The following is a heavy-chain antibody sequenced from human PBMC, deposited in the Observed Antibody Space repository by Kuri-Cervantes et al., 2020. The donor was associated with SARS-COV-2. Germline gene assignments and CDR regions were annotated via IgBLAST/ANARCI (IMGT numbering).Heavy chain of an antibody. CDR3: ARESGSYPENWFDP. D-gene: IGHD1-26*01. Sequence: SVQVSCKASGGTFSSYAISWVRQAPGQGLEWMGGIIPIFGTANYAQKFQGRVTITADKSTSTAYMELGSLRSEDTAVYYCARESGSYPENWFDPWGQGTLVTVSS. CDR1: GGTFSSYA. CDR2: IIPIFGTA. J-gene: IGHJ5*02. V-gene: IGHV1-69*06.